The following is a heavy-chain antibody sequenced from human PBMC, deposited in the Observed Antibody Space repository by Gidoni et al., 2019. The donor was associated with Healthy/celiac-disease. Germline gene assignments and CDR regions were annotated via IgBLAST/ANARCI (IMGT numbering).Heavy chain of an antibody. CDR1: GVTFSSYA. CDR2: ISGSGGST. Sequence: EVQLLESGGGLVQPGGSLRLSCAASGVTFSSYAMSWVRQAPGKGLEWVSAISGSGGSTYYADSVKGRFTISRDNSKNTLYLQMNSLRAEDTAVYYCAKDLTCTNGVCYRFDYWGQGTLVTVSS. J-gene: IGHJ4*02. CDR3: AKDLTCTNGVCYRFDY. D-gene: IGHD2-8*01. V-gene: IGHV3-23*01.